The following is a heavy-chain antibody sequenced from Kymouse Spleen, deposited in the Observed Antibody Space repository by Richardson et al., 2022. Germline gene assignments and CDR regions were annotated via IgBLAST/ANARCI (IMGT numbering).Heavy chain of an antibody. CDR2: IRSKANSYAT. V-gene: IGHV3-73*02. J-gene: IGHJ3*02. Sequence: EVQLVESGGGLVQPGGSLKLSCAASGFTFSGSAMHWVRQASGKGLEWVGRIRSKANSYATAYAASVKGRFTISRDDSKNTAYLQMNSLKTEDTAVYYCTRHLDYGDYDIWGQGTMVTVSS. D-gene: IGHD4-17*01. CDR3: TRHLDYGDYDI. CDR1: GFTFSGSA.